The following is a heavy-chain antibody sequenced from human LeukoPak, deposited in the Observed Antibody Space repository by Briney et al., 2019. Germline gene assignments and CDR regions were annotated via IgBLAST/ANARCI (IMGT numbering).Heavy chain of an antibody. CDR2: ISGSGGST. V-gene: IGHV3-23*01. D-gene: IGHD3-22*01. CDR3: AKVISFYYDSSGHFYFDY. J-gene: IGHJ4*02. CDR1: GFTFSSFA. Sequence: GGFLRLSCATSGFTFSSFAMSWVRQAPGKGLEWVSGISGSGGSTYYADSVKGRLTISRDNSKNTLYLQLNSLRAEDTAVYYCAKVISFYYDSSGHFYFDYWGQGALVTVSS.